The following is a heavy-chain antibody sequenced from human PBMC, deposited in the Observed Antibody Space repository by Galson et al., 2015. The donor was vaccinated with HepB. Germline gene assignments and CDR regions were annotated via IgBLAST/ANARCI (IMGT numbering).Heavy chain of an antibody. D-gene: IGHD3-10*01. CDR2: INAGNGNT. Sequence: SVKVSCKASGYTFTSYAMHWVRQAPGQRLEWMGWINAGNGNTKYSQKFQGRVTITRDTSASTAYMELSSLRSEDTAVYYCARDQSPTMVRGVIIPHNWFDPWGQGTLVTVSS. J-gene: IGHJ5*02. CDR1: GYTFTSYA. CDR3: ARDQSPTMVRGVIIPHNWFDP. V-gene: IGHV1-3*01.